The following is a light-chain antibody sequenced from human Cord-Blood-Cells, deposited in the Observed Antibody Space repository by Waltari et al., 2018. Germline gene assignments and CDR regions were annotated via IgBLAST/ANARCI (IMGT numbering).Light chain of an antibody. V-gene: IGKV1-39*01. CDR1: QSISSY. CDR3: QQSYCTPRT. CDR2: SAS. Sequence: DIEMTQSQSSLSASVGDRVTITCRASQSISSYLTWDQQKPGKAPKILLYSASSLKSGVPSRFSGSGSGTDFTLTISSLQAEDFGTYYSQQSYCTPRTFGQGTKVEIK. J-gene: IGKJ1*01.